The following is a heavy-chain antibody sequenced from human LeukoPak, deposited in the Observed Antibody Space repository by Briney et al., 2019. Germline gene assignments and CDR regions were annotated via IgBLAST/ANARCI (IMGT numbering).Heavy chain of an antibody. V-gene: IGHV4-34*01. CDR3: ARRRRWLQFPGRGYYYYMDV. D-gene: IGHD5-24*01. J-gene: IGHJ6*03. CDR1: GGSFSGYY. Sequence: SETLSLTCGVYGGSFSGYYWSWIRQAPGKGLEWIGEISQSGSTNYSPSLKSRLTLSVDMSKNQFSLKLSSVTAADTAVYYCARRRRWLQFPGRGYYYYMDVWGKGTTVTISS. CDR2: ISQSGST.